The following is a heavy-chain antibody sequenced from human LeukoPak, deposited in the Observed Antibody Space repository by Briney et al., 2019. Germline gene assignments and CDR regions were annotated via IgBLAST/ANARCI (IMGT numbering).Heavy chain of an antibody. CDR3: AKVAGQSSEY. CDR2: ISGSGTTT. J-gene: IGHJ4*02. V-gene: IGHV3-23*01. Sequence: GGSLRLSCAASGFTFSAYALHWVRQAPGKGLEWVSVISGSGTTTYYADSVKGRFTISRDNSKNTLYLQLNSLRVDDTAVYYCAKVAGQSSEYWGQGTLVTVSS. CDR1: GFTFSAYA. D-gene: IGHD6-13*01.